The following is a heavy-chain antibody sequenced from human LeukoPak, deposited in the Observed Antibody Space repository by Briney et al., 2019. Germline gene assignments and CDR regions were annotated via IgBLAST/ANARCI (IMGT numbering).Heavy chain of an antibody. CDR2: IYSGGST. CDR3: AKHRLRAFDI. J-gene: IGHJ3*02. V-gene: IGHV3-53*01. CDR1: GFTVSSNY. D-gene: IGHD5/OR15-5a*01. Sequence: GGSLRLSCAASGFTVSSNYMSWVRQAPGKGLKWVSVIYSGGSTYYADSVKGRFTISRDNSKNTLYLQMNSLRAEDTAVYYCAKHRLRAFDIWGQGTMVTVSS.